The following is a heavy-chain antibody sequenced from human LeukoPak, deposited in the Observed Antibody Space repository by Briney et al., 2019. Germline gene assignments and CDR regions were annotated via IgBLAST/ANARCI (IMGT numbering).Heavy chain of an antibody. V-gene: IGHV4-4*02. D-gene: IGHD3-9*01. CDR3: ARGGVWLPAV. Sequence: SGTLSLTCAVSGCSLSNDQWWCWVRQAPGRGLEWIGEINHSGSANYNPSLGSRVAMSIEKSKDQFSLNLSSVTAADTAIYYCARGGVWLPAVWGQGALVTVSS. J-gene: IGHJ4*02. CDR2: INHSGSA. CDR1: GCSLSNDQW.